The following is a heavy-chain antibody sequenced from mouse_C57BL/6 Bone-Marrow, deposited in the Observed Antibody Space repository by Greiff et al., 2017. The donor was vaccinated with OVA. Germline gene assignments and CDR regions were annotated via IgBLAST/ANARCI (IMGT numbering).Heavy chain of an antibody. CDR2: FHPYNDDT. CDR3: ARGSSPSYWYFDV. CDR1: GYTFTTYP. D-gene: IGHD1-1*01. Sequence: VQLQQSGAELVKPGASVKMSCKASGYTFTTYPIEWMKQNHGKSLEWIGNFHPYNDDTTYNEKFKGKATLTVEKSSSTVYLELSRLTSDDSAVYYCARGSSPSYWYFDVWGTGTTVTVSS. J-gene: IGHJ1*03. V-gene: IGHV1-47*01.